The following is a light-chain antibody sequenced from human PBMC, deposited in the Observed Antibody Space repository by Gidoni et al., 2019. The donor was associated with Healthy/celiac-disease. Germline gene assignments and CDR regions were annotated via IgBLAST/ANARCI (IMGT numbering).Light chain of an antibody. V-gene: IGLV1-40*01. CDR3: QSYDSSLSVYV. CDR1: SSNIGAGYD. J-gene: IGLJ1*01. Sequence: SVLTQPTSVTGAPGQRVTISCTGSSSNIGAGYDVHWYQQLPGTAPKLLIYGNSNRPSGVPDRFSGSKSGTSASLAITVLQAEDEADYYCQSYDSSLSVYVFGTGTKVTVL. CDR2: GNS.